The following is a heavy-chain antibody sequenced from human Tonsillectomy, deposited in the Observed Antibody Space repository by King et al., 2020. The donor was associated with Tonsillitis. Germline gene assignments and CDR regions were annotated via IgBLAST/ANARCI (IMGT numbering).Heavy chain of an antibody. V-gene: IGHV4-34*01. Sequence: VQLQQWGARLLKPSETLSLTCAVYGGSFSGFYWSWIRQPPGKGLEWIGKINHSGSTNYNPSLKSRVTISVDTSKNQFSLRLNSVTAADTAVYYCGRYCSSTSCYHYGDAFDIWGQGTMVTVSS. CDR1: GGSFSGFY. D-gene: IGHD2-2*01. CDR2: INHSGST. CDR3: GRYCSSTSCYHYGDAFDI. J-gene: IGHJ3*02.